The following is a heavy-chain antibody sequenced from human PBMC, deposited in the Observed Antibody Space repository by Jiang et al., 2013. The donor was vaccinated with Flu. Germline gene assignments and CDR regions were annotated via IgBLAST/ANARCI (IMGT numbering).Heavy chain of an antibody. CDR3: ARAPLSTGGYYFDF. CDR2: IYFRGST. Sequence: GLVKPSQTLSLTCTVSGVSMDSGGSYWTWIRQHPGKGLEWIGYIYFRGSTYYNPSLKSRLTISIDTSKNQFSLNLSSVTVADTAVYYCARAPLSTGGYYFDFWGQGTLVTVSS. J-gene: IGHJ4*02. D-gene: IGHD7-27*01. V-gene: IGHV4-31*03. CDR1: GVSMDSGGSY.